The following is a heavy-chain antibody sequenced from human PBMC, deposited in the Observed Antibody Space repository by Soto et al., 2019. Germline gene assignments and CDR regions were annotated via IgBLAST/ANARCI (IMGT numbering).Heavy chain of an antibody. Sequence: ASVKVSCKTSEFTFTDYYIHWVRQAPGQGLEWMGWINPNSGGTDYGQKFQGRVTMTRDTSIGTAHMELRGLRSDDTAVYYCAREKIVGANPFDYWGQGTLVTVSS. CDR3: AREKIVGANPFDY. CDR1: EFTFTDYY. V-gene: IGHV1-2*02. J-gene: IGHJ4*02. CDR2: INPNSGGT. D-gene: IGHD1-26*01.